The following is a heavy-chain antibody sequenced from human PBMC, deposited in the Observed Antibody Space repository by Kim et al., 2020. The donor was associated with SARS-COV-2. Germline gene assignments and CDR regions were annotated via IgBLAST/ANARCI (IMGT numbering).Heavy chain of an antibody. D-gene: IGHD6-19*01. CDR3: ARAGRQWLVRPMLDYFDY. Sequence: LKSGLTISVDTSKNQFTLKLSSVTAADTAVYYCARAGRQWLVRPMLDYFDYWGQGTLVTVSS. V-gene: IGHV4-34*01. J-gene: IGHJ4*02.